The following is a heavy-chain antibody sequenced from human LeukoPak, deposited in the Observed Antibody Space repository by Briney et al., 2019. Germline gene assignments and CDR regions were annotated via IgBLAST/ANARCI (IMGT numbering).Heavy chain of an antibody. Sequence: PGGSLRLSCAASGFTFGSFAMSWVRQAPGKGLEWLSAISGSGGATYSADSVKGRFTISRDNSKNTLYLQMNSLRAEDTAVYYCAKDRGGSSWYQGFPDYYYYYGMDVWGQGTTVTVSS. CDR1: GFTFGSFA. V-gene: IGHV3-23*01. CDR2: ISGSGGAT. J-gene: IGHJ6*02. D-gene: IGHD6-13*01. CDR3: AKDRGGSSWYQGFPDYYYYYGMDV.